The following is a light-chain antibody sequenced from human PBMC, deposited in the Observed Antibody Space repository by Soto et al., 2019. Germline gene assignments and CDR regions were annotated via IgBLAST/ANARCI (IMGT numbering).Light chain of an antibody. J-gene: IGKJ4*01. CDR2: GAS. CDR3: QQYGDSLSLT. Sequence: EIVLTQSPGTLSLSTGERATLSCRASQSLNSAYLAWYQQKPGQAPRLLIYGASSRATGIPDRFSGSGSGTDFTLTISRLEPEDFAVYYWQQYGDSLSLTFGGGTKVEIK. V-gene: IGKV3-20*01. CDR1: QSLNSAY.